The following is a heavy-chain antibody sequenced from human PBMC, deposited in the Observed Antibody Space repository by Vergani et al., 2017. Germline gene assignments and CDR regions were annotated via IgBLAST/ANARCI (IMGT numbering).Heavy chain of an antibody. CDR3: ATDAGAAGRNPNWFDP. D-gene: IGHD6-13*01. CDR1: GFTFSSYG. CDR2: ISYDGSNK. J-gene: IGHJ5*02. Sequence: QVQLVESGGGVVQPGRSLRLSCAASGFTFSSYGMHWVRQAPGKGLEWVAVISYDGSNKYYADSVKGRFTISRDNSKNTLYLQMNSLRAEDTAVYYCATDAGAAGRNPNWFDPWGQGTLVTVSS. V-gene: IGHV3-30*03.